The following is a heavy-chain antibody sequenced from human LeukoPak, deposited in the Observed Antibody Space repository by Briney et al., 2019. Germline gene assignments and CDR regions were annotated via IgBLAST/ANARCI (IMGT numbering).Heavy chain of an antibody. CDR2: IVVGSGNT. V-gene: IGHV1-58*02. Sequence: SVKVSCKASGFTFTSSAMQWVRQARGQRLEWIGWIVVGSGNTNYAQKFQERVTITRDMSTSTAYMELSSLRSEDTAVYYCAAGPGYDSSGYIPSYYYYGMDVWGQGTTVNVSS. D-gene: IGHD3-22*01. CDR1: GFTFTSSA. J-gene: IGHJ6*02. CDR3: AAGPGYDSSGYIPSYYYYGMDV.